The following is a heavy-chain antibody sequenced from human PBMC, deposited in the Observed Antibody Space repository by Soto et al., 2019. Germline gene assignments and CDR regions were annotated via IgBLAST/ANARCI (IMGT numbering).Heavy chain of an antibody. J-gene: IGHJ4*02. V-gene: IGHV3-9*01. Sequence: GGSLRLSCAASGFTFDDYAMHWVRQAPGKGLEWVSGISWNSGSIGYADSVKGRFTISRDNAKNSLYLQMNSLRAEDTALYYCAKDIGDILTGSFDYWGQGTLVTVSS. D-gene: IGHD3-9*01. CDR2: ISWNSGSI. CDR3: AKDIGDILTGSFDY. CDR1: GFTFDDYA.